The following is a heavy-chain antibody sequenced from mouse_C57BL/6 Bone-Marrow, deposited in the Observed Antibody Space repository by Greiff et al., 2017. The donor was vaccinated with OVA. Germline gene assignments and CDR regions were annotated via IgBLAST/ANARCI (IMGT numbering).Heavy chain of an antibody. D-gene: IGHD2-2*01. CDR1: GFNIKDDY. CDR2: IDPENGDT. J-gene: IGHJ2*01. CDR3: TILLWLRRYFDY. V-gene: IGHV14-4*01. Sequence: EVQLQQSGAELVRPGASVKLSCTASGFNIKDDYMHWVKQRPEQGLEWIGWIDPENGDTEYASKFQGKATITAATSSNTAYLQLSSLTSEDTAVYYCTILLWLRRYFDYWGQGTTLTVSS.